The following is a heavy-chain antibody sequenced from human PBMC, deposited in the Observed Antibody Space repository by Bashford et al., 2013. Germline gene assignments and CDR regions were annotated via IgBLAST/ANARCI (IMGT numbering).Heavy chain of an antibody. CDR2: IIPIFGTA. CDR1: GGTFSSYA. D-gene: IGHD1-26*01. CDR3: ARGALANAPTYGMDV. Sequence: SVKVSCKASGGTFSSYAISWVRQAPGQGLEWMGGIIPIFGTANYAQKFQGRVTITADKSTSTAYMELSSLRSEDTAVYYCARGALANAPTYGMDVWGQGTTVTVSS. V-gene: IGHV1-69*06. J-gene: IGHJ6*02.